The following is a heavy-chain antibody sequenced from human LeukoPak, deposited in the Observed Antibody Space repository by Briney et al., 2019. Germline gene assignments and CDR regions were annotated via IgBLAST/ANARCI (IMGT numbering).Heavy chain of an antibody. CDR1: GGSFSGYY. D-gene: IGHD6-13*01. Sequence: SETLSLTCAVYGGSFSGYYWSWIRQPPGKGLEWIGEINHSGSTNYNPSLKSRVTISVDTSKNQFSLKLSSVTAADTAAYYCARGGSSWALDYWGQGTLVTVSS. CDR2: INHSGST. J-gene: IGHJ4*02. V-gene: IGHV4-34*01. CDR3: ARGGSSWALDY.